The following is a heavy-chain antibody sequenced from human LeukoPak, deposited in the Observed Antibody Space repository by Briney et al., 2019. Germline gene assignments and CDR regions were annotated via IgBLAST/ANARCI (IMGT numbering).Heavy chain of an antibody. D-gene: IGHD3-22*01. Sequence: PGGSLRLSCAASGFTFSSYGMSWVRQAPGKGLEWVSAISGSGGSTYYADSVKGRFTISRDNSKNTLYLQMNSLRAEDTAVYYCAKEAYYYDSSGYQYNWFDPWGQGTLVTVSS. CDR1: GFTFSSYG. CDR3: AKEAYYYDSSGYQYNWFDP. CDR2: ISGSGGST. V-gene: IGHV3-23*01. J-gene: IGHJ5*02.